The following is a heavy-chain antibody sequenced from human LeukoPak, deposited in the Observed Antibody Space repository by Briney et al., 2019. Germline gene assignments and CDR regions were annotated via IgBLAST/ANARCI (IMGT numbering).Heavy chain of an antibody. CDR1: GFTFSSNY. D-gene: IGHD6-19*01. V-gene: IGHV3-66*02. Sequence: GGSLRLSGAAPGFTFSSNYMSWVRQAPGKGLEWVSVIYSGGSTYYADSVKGRFTISRDNSKNTLYLQMNSLRAEDTAVYYCARDLAVAGTRWLDPWGQGTLVTVSS. CDR2: IYSGGST. J-gene: IGHJ5*02. CDR3: ARDLAVAGTRWLDP.